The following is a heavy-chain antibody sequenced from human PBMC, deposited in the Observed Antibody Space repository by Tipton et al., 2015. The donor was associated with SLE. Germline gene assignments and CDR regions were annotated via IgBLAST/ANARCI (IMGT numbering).Heavy chain of an antibody. V-gene: IGHV4-39*01. Sequence: LRLSCTVSGGSISSTSYYWGWIRQPPGKGLEWIGSIYYTGSTYYSPSLKCRVTMSVDTSKNQFSLKLSSVTAADTAVYYCARHVSSSWFFDYWGQGTLVTVSS. J-gene: IGHJ4*02. D-gene: IGHD6-13*01. CDR2: IYYTGST. CDR1: GGSISSTSYY. CDR3: ARHVSSSWFFDY.